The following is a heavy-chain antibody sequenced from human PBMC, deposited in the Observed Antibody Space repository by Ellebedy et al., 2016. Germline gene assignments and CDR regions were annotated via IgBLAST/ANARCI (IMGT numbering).Heavy chain of an antibody. Sequence: ASVKVSCKASGGTFSSYAISWVRQAPGQGLEWMGWISAYNGNTNYAQKLQGRVTMTTDTSTSTAYMELRSLRSDDTAVYYCARDRRAGGYRYGILRSGAFDIWGQGTMVTVSS. V-gene: IGHV1-18*01. J-gene: IGHJ3*02. CDR2: ISAYNGNT. CDR1: GGTFSSYA. D-gene: IGHD5-18*01. CDR3: ARDRRAGGYRYGILRSGAFDI.